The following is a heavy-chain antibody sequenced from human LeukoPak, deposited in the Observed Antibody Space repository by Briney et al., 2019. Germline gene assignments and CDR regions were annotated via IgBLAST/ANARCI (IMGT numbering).Heavy chain of an antibody. CDR2: FDPEDGET. CDR1: GYTFTGYY. V-gene: IGHV1-24*01. D-gene: IGHD6-13*01. J-gene: IGHJ4*02. Sequence: ASVKVSCKASGYTFTGYYMHWVRQAPGKGLEWMGGFDPEDGETIYAQKFQGRVTMTEDTSTDTAYMELSSLRSEDTAVYYCATLAAAGHGVDYWGQGTLVTVSS. CDR3: ATLAAAGHGVDY.